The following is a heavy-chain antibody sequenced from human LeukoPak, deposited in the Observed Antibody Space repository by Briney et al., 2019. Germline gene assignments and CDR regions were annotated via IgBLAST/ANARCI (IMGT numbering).Heavy chain of an antibody. J-gene: IGHJ4*02. CDR3: ARDLSYYYDSSGYYPHY. V-gene: IGHV3-30*04. Sequence: GGSLRLSCAASGFTFSSYGLHWVRQAPGKGLEGVAVISHDRRNKYYADSVKGRFSISRDNSKNTLSLQMNSLRAEDTAVYYCARDLSYYYDSSGYYPHYWGQGILVTVSS. CDR1: GFTFSSYG. CDR2: ISHDRRNK. D-gene: IGHD3-22*01.